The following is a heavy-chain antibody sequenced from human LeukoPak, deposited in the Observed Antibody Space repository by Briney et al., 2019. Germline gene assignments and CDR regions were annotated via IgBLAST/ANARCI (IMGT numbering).Heavy chain of an antibody. D-gene: IGHD2-15*01. J-gene: IGHJ4*02. CDR1: GDSINSYY. CDR2: IHYSGST. CDR3: VRLGRCSGGHCLDDY. Sequence: PSETLSLTCTVSGDSINSYYWAWIRQPPGKGLEWIGFIHYSGSTTYNPSLKSRVTISIETSKTQFSLKLNSVTAADTAVYFCVRLGRCSGGHCLDDYWAREPWSPSPQ. V-gene: IGHV4-59*01.